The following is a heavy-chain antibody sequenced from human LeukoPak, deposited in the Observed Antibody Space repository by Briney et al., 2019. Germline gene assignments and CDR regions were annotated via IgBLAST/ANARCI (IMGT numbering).Heavy chain of an antibody. CDR1: GGSISSYS. CDR2: IYYSGST. J-gene: IGHJ3*02. Sequence: SETLSLTCTVSGGSISSYSWSWIRQSPGKGLEWIGYIYYSGSTKHNPSLKSRVTMSLDTSKNQFSLKLRSVTAADTAVYYCGRCYGSGTYAAFDIWGHGTMVTVSS. V-gene: IGHV4-59*01. CDR3: GRCYGSGTYAAFDI. D-gene: IGHD3-10*01.